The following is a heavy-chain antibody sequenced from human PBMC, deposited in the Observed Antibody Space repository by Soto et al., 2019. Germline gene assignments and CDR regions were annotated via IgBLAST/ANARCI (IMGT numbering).Heavy chain of an antibody. CDR1: GLTVGSNY. CDR2: IYSGGST. CDR3: ARAGYSSGLDY. D-gene: IGHD6-19*01. Sequence: GGSLRLSCAASGLTVGSNYMSWVRQAPGKGLEWVSIIYSGGSTYYADSVKGRFTISRDNSKNTLYLQLNSLRAEDTAVYYCARAGYSSGLDYWGQGTLVTVSS. J-gene: IGHJ4*02. V-gene: IGHV3-53*01.